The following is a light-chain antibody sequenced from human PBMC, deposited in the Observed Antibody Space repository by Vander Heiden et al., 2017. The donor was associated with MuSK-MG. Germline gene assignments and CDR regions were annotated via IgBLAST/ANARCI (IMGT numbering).Light chain of an antibody. V-gene: IGKV1-39*01. CDR1: QSISSY. Sequence: IQITQSPSSLSASVGDRVTITCQASQSISSYLNWYQQKPGKAPKLLIYAASSLQSGVPSRFSGSGSGTDFTLTISSLQPEDFATYYCQQSYSTPWTFGQGTKVEIK. CDR2: AAS. CDR3: QQSYSTPWT. J-gene: IGKJ1*01.